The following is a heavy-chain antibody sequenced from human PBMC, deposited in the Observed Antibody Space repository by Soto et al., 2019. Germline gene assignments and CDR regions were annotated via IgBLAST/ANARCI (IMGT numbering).Heavy chain of an antibody. CDR3: ARLYSGIAAASNYGMDV. V-gene: IGHV5-51*01. CDR1: GYSFTSYW. D-gene: IGHD6-13*01. CDR2: IYPGDSDT. J-gene: IGHJ6*02. Sequence: VESLKIYLKGSGYSFTSYWIGCVRHMPGNGLEWMGIIYPGDSDTRYSPSFQGQSTISADKSISTAYLQWSSLKASDTAMYYCARLYSGIAAASNYGMDVWGQGTTVTVSS.